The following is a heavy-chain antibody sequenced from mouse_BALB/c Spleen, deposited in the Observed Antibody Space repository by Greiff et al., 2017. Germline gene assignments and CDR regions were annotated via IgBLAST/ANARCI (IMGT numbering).Heavy chain of an antibody. J-gene: IGHJ3*01. V-gene: IGHV5-6*01. CDR2: ISSGGSYT. CDR1: GFTFSSYG. D-gene: IGHD4-1*01. Sequence: EVKLMESGGDLVKPGGSLKLSCAASGFTFSSYGMSWVRQTPDKRLEWVATISSGGSYTYYPDSVKGRFTISRDNAKNTLYLQMSSLKSEDTAMYYCARPETGAFAYWGQGTLVTVSA. CDR3: ARPETGAFAY.